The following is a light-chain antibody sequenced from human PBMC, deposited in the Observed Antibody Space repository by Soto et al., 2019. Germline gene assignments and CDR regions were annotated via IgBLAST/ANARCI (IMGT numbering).Light chain of an antibody. J-gene: IGKJ2*01. Sequence: EIAMTQSPATLSVSPGERATLSCRASQSISTELAWYQQIPGQPPRLLIYSASTRPTCVPARFTGSGSGSDFTLTISGLQYEDFAIYYSQQGHFQPLTSGQGTRLEI. V-gene: IGKV3-15*01. CDR1: QSISTE. CDR2: SAS. CDR3: QQGHFQPLT.